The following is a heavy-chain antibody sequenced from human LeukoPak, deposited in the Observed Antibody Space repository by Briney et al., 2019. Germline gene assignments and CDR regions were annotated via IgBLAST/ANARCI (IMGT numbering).Heavy chain of an antibody. J-gene: IGHJ4*02. V-gene: IGHV3-11*01. CDR2: ISGRGNSM. Sequence: GGSLRLSCAASGFSFNESYMSWIRQAPGKGLEWVAYISGRGNSMYYTDSVRGRFTISRDNARNSLFLHMSSLRADDTAVFYCVRGKRRFDYWGRGTLVSVSS. CDR3: VRGKRRFDY. CDR1: GFSFNESY.